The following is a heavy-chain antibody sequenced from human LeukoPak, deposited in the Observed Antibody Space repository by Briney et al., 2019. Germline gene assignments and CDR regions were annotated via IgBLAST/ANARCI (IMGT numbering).Heavy chain of an antibody. Sequence: GGSLRLSCAASGFTFSNYAMSWVRQAPGRGLEWVSAISGNGESTYYADSVKGRFTISRDNSKNTLHLQMNSLRAEDTAVYHCARQLGYCSDGSCYFDYWGQGTLVTVSS. CDR2: ISGNGEST. CDR3: ARQLGYCSDGSCYFDY. V-gene: IGHV3-23*01. D-gene: IGHD2-15*01. CDR1: GFTFSNYA. J-gene: IGHJ4*02.